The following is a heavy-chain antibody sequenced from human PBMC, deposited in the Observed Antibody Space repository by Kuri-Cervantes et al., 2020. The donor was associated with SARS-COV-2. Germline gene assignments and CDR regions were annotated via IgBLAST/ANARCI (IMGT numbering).Heavy chain of an antibody. CDR2: INTNTGNP. Sequence: ASVKVSCKASGYTFTNYAMNWVRQAPGQGLEWMGWINTNTGNPTYAQGFTGRFVFSLDTSVSTAYLQISSLKAEDTAVYYCATEHSSGWYYGMDVWGQGTTVTVSS. V-gene: IGHV7-4-1*02. J-gene: IGHJ6*02. D-gene: IGHD6-19*01. CDR1: GYTFTNYA. CDR3: ATEHSSGWYYGMDV.